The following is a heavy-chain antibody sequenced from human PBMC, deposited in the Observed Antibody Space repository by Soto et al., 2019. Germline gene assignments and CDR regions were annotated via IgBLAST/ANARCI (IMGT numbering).Heavy chain of an antibody. CDR1: GGSISSSNW. J-gene: IGHJ6*02. Sequence: SETLSLTCAFSGGSISSSNWWSWVRQPPGKGVEWIGEIYHSGSTNYNPSLKSRVSISVDKSKNQFSLKLSSVTAADTAVYYCARARLTIMAPYYGMDVWGQGTTVTVSS. V-gene: IGHV4-4*02. D-gene: IGHD3-16*01. CDR2: IYHSGST. CDR3: ARARLTIMAPYYGMDV.